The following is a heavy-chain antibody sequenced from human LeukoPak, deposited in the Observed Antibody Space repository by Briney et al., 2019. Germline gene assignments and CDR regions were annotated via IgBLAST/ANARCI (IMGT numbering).Heavy chain of an antibody. V-gene: IGHV2-5*01. Sequence: SGPTLVNLTQTLTLPYTFSGFSLSTSGVGVGWIRQPQRKALEWLALIYCNDGKLYSPPRQSRLTTTKDTSKNQVVFTMTNMDPVDTATYYCAHREDTATLDYWGQGTLVTVSS. CDR3: AHREDTATLDY. CDR1: GFSLSTSGVG. CDR2: IYCNDGK. J-gene: IGHJ4*02. D-gene: IGHD5-18*01.